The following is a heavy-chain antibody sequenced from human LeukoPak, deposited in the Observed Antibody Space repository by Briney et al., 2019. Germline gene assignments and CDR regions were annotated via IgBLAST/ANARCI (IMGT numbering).Heavy chain of an antibody. CDR2: IYTSGST. V-gene: IGHV4-61*02. Sequence: PSETLSLTCTVSGGSISSGSYYWSWIRQPAGKGLEWIGRIYTSGSTNYNPSLKSRVTISIDTSKNQFSLKLTSVTAADTAVYYCARGGSMAAADWGQGTLVTVSS. D-gene: IGHD6-13*01. CDR3: ARGGSMAAAD. CDR1: GGSISSGSYY. J-gene: IGHJ4*02.